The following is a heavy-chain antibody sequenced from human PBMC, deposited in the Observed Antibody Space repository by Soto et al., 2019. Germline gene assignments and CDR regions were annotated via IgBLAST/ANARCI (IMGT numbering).Heavy chain of an antibody. CDR2: IYHSGST. Sequence: SETLSLTCAVSGYSISSGYYWGWIRQPPGKGLEWIGSIYHSGSTYYNPSLKSRVTISVGTSKNQFSLKLSSVTAADTAVYYCARDSGRIAAAGTGVNWFDPWGQGTLVTVSS. CDR3: ARDSGRIAAAGTGVNWFDP. V-gene: IGHV4-38-2*02. D-gene: IGHD6-13*01. CDR1: GYSISSGYY. J-gene: IGHJ5*02.